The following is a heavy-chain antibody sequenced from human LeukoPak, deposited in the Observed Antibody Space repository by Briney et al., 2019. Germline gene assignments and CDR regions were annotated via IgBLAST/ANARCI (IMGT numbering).Heavy chain of an antibody. CDR2: IYPGDSDT. D-gene: IGHD6-13*01. Sequence: GQSLKISSKGSGHSFTTYWIGWVRQMPGKGLEWMGIIYPGDSDTRYSRSFQGQVTISADQSISTAYLQWSSLKASDTAMYYCARLGIAAAGTVASWFDPWGQGTLVTVSS. J-gene: IGHJ5*02. V-gene: IGHV5-51*01. CDR3: ARLGIAAAGTVASWFDP. CDR1: GHSFTTYW.